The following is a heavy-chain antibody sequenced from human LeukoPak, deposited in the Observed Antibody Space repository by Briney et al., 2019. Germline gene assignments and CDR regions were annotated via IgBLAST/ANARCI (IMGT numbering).Heavy chain of an antibody. J-gene: IGHJ6*03. CDR3: AKWGEIYYCWSGYTCYMDV. Sequence: GGSMRLSCAPSGFTFSSYAMSWVRHAPEEGLEWVSAISGSGGSTYYADSVKGRFTISRDNSKNTLYLQMNSLRAEETAVYYCAKWGEIYYCWSGYTCYMDVWGKGTTVTVSS. V-gene: IGHV3-23*01. CDR1: GFTFSSYA. D-gene: IGHD3-3*01. CDR2: ISGSGGST.